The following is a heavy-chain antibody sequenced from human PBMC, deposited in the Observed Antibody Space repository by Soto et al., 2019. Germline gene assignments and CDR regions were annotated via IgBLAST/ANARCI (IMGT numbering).Heavy chain of an antibody. V-gene: IGHV5-51*01. J-gene: IGHJ5*02. CDR1: GYSFTSYW. CDR3: ARHGGVTSSWFDP. D-gene: IGHD4-4*01. CDR2: IYPGDSDT. Sequence: GESLKISCKGSGYSFTSYWIAWVRQMPGKGLEWMGIIYPGDSDTRYSPYFQGQVTISADKSISTAYLQWSSLKASDTAMYYCARHGGVTSSWFDPWGQGTLVTVSS.